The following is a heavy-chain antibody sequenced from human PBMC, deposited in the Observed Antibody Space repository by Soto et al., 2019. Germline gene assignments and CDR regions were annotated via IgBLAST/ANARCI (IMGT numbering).Heavy chain of an antibody. Sequence: SETLSLSCSVYGWSFRGYYWSWIRQPPGKGLEWIGEINHSGSTNYNPSLKSRVTISVDTSKNQFSLKLSSVTAADTAVYYCARGRHCSSTSCYTYYYYYYGMDVWGQGTTVTVSS. CDR2: INHSGST. D-gene: IGHD2-2*02. V-gene: IGHV4-34*01. CDR3: ARGRHCSSTSCYTYYYYYYGMDV. CDR1: GWSFRGYY. J-gene: IGHJ6*02.